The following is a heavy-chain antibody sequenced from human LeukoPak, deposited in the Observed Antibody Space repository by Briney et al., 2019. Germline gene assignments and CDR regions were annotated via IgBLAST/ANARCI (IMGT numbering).Heavy chain of an antibody. Sequence: GGSLRLSCAASGFTFSNYGMSWVRQAPGKGLEWVSSISGTGGGTYYADSVRGRFTISRDNSKNTLYLQMNSLRAEDTAVYYCAKVWRGNYYDYWGQGTLVTVSS. CDR2: ISGTGGGT. J-gene: IGHJ4*02. V-gene: IGHV3-23*01. D-gene: IGHD1-1*01. CDR3: AKVWRGNYYDY. CDR1: GFTFSNYG.